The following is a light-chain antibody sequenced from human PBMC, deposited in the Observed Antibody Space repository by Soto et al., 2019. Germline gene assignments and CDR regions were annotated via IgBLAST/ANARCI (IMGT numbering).Light chain of an antibody. CDR1: QSLVYSAGNTY. J-gene: IGKJ2*01. V-gene: IGKV2-30*01. CDR3: IQGTHWPYT. Sequence: AVLTQSPLSMPATLGQPASISCTSSQSLVYSAGNTYLNWFQQRPGKSPRRLIYKGSERDSGVPDIFTGSASGTDFTLEISRVEAEDVGVYYCIQGTHWPYTFGQGTKLEIK. CDR2: KGS.